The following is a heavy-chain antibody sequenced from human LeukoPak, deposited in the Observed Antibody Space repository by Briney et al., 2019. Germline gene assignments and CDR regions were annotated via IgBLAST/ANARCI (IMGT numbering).Heavy chain of an antibody. D-gene: IGHD3-22*01. CDR1: GFTFSSYG. CDR3: ARVISYYDSSGYYSYYYGMDV. Sequence: PGRSLRLSCAASGFTFSSYGMHWVRQAPGKGLEWVAVIWYDGSNKYYADSVKGRFTISRDNSKNTLYLQMNSLRAEDTAVYYCARVISYYDSSGYYSYYYGMDVWGQGTTVTVSS. J-gene: IGHJ6*02. CDR2: IWYDGSNK. V-gene: IGHV3-33*01.